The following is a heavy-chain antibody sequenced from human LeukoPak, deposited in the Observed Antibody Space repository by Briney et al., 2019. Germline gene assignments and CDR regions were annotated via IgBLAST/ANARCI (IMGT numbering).Heavy chain of an antibody. CDR2: IYHSGST. V-gene: IGHV4-38-2*02. Sequence: PSETLSLTCTVSGYPISSGYYWGWTRQPPGKGLEWIGSIYHSGSTYYNPSLKSRVTISVDTSKNQFSLKLSSVTAADTAVYYCARDGSYSSSWFDYWGQGTLVTVSS. CDR1: GYPISSGYY. CDR3: ARDGSYSSSWFDY. J-gene: IGHJ4*02. D-gene: IGHD6-13*01.